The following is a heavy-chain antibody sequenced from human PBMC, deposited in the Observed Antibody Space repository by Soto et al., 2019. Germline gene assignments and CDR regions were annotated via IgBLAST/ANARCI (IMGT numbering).Heavy chain of an antibody. J-gene: IGHJ6*02. CDR1: GFTFSSYS. CDR2: ISSSSSYI. Sequence: GGSLRLSCAASGFTFSSYSMNWVRQAPGKGLEWVSSISSSSSYIYYADSVKGRFTISRDNAKNSLYLQMNSLRAEDTAVYYCARPLYCSSTSCVGRGMDVWGQGTTVTVSS. V-gene: IGHV3-21*01. D-gene: IGHD2-2*01. CDR3: ARPLYCSSTSCVGRGMDV.